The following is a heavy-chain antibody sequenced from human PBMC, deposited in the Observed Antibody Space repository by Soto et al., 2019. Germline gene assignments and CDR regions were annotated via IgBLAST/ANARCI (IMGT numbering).Heavy chain of an antibody. CDR3: AKDGEHERAYSSGWTHAFDI. J-gene: IGHJ3*02. CDR1: GFTFSSYA. CDR2: ISGSGGST. Sequence: EVQLLESGGGLVQPGGSLRLSCAASGFTFSSYAMSWVRQAPGKWLEWVSAISGSGGSTYYADYVKGRFTISRDNSKNALYLQRNSVRAEDMAVYYCAKDGEHERAYSSGWTHAFDIWGQGTMVTDSS. V-gene: IGHV3-23*01. D-gene: IGHD6-19*01.